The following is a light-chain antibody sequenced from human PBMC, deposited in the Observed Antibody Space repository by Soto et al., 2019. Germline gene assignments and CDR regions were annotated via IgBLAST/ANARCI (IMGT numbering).Light chain of an antibody. V-gene: IGKV1-33*01. CDR1: QDISNY. J-gene: IGKJ3*01. CDR3: QQSFT. Sequence: DIQMTQSPSSLSASVGARVTITCQASQDISNYLNWYQQKPGKAPKLLIYDASNLETGVPSRFSGSGSGTDFTFTISSLQPEDIATYYCQQSFTFGPGTKVDIK. CDR2: DAS.